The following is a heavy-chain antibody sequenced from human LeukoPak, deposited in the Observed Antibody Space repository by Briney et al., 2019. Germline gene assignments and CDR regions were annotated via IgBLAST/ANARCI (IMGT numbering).Heavy chain of an antibody. CDR1: GGSISSSSYY. Sequence: MASETLSLTCTVSGGSISSSSYYWGWIRQPPGKGLEWIGLISYSGSTYYNPSLKSRVTISVDSSKNQFSLKLSSVTAADTAVYYCARDEYSSGWYGGFDYWGQGTLVTVSS. CDR3: ARDEYSSGWYGGFDY. CDR2: ISYSGST. D-gene: IGHD6-19*01. V-gene: IGHV4-39*07. J-gene: IGHJ4*02.